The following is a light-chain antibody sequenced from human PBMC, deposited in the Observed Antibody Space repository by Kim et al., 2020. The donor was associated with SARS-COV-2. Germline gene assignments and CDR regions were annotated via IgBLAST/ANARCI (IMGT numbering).Light chain of an antibody. CDR3: QVWDSSSDHAV. CDR2: YDS. Sequence: PGKTARITCRGNNIGSKSVHWYQQKPGQAPVLVIYYDSDRPSGIPERFSGSNSGNTATLTISRVEAGDEADYYCQVWDSSSDHAVFGGGTQLTVL. CDR1: NIGSKS. V-gene: IGLV3-21*04. J-gene: IGLJ7*01.